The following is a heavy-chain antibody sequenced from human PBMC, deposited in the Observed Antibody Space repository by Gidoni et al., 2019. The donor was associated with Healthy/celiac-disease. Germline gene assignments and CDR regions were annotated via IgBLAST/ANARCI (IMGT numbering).Heavy chain of an antibody. CDR2: INPNSGGT. V-gene: IGHV1-2*02. D-gene: IGHD2-15*01. CDR1: GYTFTGYS. J-gene: IGHJ4*02. Sequence: QVQLVQSGAEVKKPGASVKVSCKASGYTFTGYSLHWVRQAPGQGLEWMGWINPNSGGTNYAQKFQGRVTMTRDTSISTAYMELSRLRSDDTAVYYCAREGGESGYCSGGSCHYYFDYWGQGTLVTVSS. CDR3: AREGGESGYCSGGSCHYYFDY.